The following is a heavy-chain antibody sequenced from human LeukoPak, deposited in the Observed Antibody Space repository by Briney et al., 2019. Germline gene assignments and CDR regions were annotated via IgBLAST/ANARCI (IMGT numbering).Heavy chain of an antibody. CDR2: ISPGGGDT. J-gene: IGHJ4*02. Sequence: GASVKVSCKASGYTFTTYYLHWVRQAPGQGLEWVGVISPGGGDTRYAQKFQGRVTMTRDTSTSTIYMDLSSLRPDDTAVYYCARDIYGDSSGGTDYWGQGTLVTVSS. CDR1: GYTFTTYY. CDR3: ARDIYGDSSGGTDY. V-gene: IGHV1-46*01. D-gene: IGHD4-17*01.